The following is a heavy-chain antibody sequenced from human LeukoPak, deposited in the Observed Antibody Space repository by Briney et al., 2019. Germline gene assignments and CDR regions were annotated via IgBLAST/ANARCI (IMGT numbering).Heavy chain of an antibody. J-gene: IGHJ3*01. CDR1: GFIFSTCA. CDR3: AKDRSSSSWFDGYDF. Sequence: GGSVRLSCRASGFIFSTCAMSWVRQAPGKGLEWVSAISGSGGTTYYADSVKGRFTISRDNSKNTLFLQMNSLRAEDTAVYYCAKDRSSSSWFDGYDFWGQGTMVTVSS. D-gene: IGHD6-13*01. V-gene: IGHV3-23*01. CDR2: ISGSGGTT.